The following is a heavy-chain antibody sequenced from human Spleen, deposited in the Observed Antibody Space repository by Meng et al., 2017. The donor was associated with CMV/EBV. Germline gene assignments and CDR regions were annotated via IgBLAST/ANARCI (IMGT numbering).Heavy chain of an antibody. V-gene: IGHV1-2*02. Sequence: ASVKVSCKASGYTFTGHYMHWVRQAPGQGLEWMGWIHPNTGGTNYAQNFQGRVTMTRDTSISTAYMDLSRLRLDDTAVYYCARELYAGGDTSSSLDVWGQGTTVTVSS. CDR3: ARELYAGGDTSSSLDV. J-gene: IGHJ6*02. D-gene: IGHD2-21*02. CDR1: GYTFTGHY. CDR2: IHPNTGGT.